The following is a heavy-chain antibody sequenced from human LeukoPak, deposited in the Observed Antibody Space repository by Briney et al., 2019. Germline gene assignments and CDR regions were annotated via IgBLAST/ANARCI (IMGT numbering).Heavy chain of an antibody. CDR2: ISGSGGST. J-gene: IGHJ4*02. D-gene: IGHD3-22*01. CDR3: AEVSERYYDSSGYDY. V-gene: IGHV3-23*01. CDR1: GFTFSSYA. Sequence: GGSLRLSCAASGFTFSSYAMSWVRQAPGKGLEWVSAISGSGGSTYYADSVKGRFTISRDNSKNTLYLQMNSLRAEDTAVYYCAEVSERYYDSSGYDYWGQGTLVTVSS.